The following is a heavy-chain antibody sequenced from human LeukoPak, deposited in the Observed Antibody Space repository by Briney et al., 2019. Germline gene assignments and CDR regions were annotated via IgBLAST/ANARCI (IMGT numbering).Heavy chain of an antibody. D-gene: IGHD2-15*01. V-gene: IGHV3-48*01. CDR3: AREVVAMDV. CDR2: ISSSTTTI. CDR1: GFTFSTYG. Sequence: GGSLRLSCAASGFTFSTYGMIWVRQAPGKGLEWVSYISSSTTTITYAASVKGRFTISRDNAKNSLYLQMYSLRAEDTAVYYCAREVVAMDVWGQGTTVTVSS. J-gene: IGHJ6*02.